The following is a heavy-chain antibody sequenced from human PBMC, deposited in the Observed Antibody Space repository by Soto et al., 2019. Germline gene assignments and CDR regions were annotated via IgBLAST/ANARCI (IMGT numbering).Heavy chain of an antibody. CDR3: ARGSSIAGLYYGMDV. V-gene: IGHV4-31*03. CDR2: NYYSGIT. Sequence: SETLSLTCTVSGGSISSGGYYWTCIRQHPGKGLEWIGYNYYSGITYYNPSLKSRVTISLDTSKNQFSLKLSSVTAADTAVYYCARGSSIAGLYYGMDVWGQGTTVT. J-gene: IGHJ6*02. CDR1: GGSISSGGYY. D-gene: IGHD6-6*01.